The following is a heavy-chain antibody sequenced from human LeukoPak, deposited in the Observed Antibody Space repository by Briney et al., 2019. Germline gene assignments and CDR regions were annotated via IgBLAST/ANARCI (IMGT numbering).Heavy chain of an antibody. Sequence: PSEALSLTCTVSGGSISSSGFYWSWIRQHPGRGLEWIGYIYYGGSSHYNPSLKSRATISADTSENQFSLKLNSVTAADTAVYYCARVDAALVSVDYWGQGTQVPVSS. CDR2: IYYGGSS. J-gene: IGHJ4*02. CDR3: ARVDAALVSVDY. V-gene: IGHV4-31*03. D-gene: IGHD5-18*01. CDR1: GGSISSSGFY.